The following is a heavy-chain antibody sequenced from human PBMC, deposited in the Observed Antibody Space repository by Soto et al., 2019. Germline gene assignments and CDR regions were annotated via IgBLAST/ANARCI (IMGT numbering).Heavy chain of an antibody. Sequence: QVQLVESGGGLVKPGGSLRLSCTASGFTFSDYYMSWIRQAPGKGLEWVTYITNSGRSIYYAASVKGRFTISRDNAKNSQYLEMSVVTAEDSAFDYCAILQRNCTNGVCRRTSCMDVWGQGTTVTVPS. J-gene: IGHJ6*02. CDR2: ITNSGRSI. V-gene: IGHV3-11*01. CDR1: GFTFSDYY. CDR3: AILQRNCTNGVCRRTSCMDV. D-gene: IGHD2-8*01.